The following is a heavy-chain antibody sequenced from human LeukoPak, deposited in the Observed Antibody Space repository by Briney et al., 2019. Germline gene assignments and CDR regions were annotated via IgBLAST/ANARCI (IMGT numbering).Heavy chain of an antibody. CDR1: GFTVGNNY. V-gene: IGHV3-66*01. Sequence: GGSLRLSCAASGFTVGNNYMNWVRQAPGKGLEWVSLIFNHGETSYADSVKGRFTISRDNSKNTLYLQMNGLRVEDTAVYYCARDSPAVSINTYAWGQGTLVTVSS. CDR2: IFNHGET. J-gene: IGHJ4*02. CDR3: ARDSPAVSINTYA. D-gene: IGHD2-8*01.